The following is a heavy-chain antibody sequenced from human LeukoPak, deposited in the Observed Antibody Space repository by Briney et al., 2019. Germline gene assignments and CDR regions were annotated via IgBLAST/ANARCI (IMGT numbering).Heavy chain of an antibody. J-gene: IGHJ4*02. V-gene: IGHV1-46*02. D-gene: IGHD4-17*01. CDR3: ARSTVTLIDY. CDR2: INPSGGCT. Sequence: ASVKVSCKASGYTFNSYYMHLGRQAPGQGLEWMGIINPSGGCTSYAQNFHGRVTMTRDTSTSTVYMELSSLRSEDTAVYYCARSTVTLIDYWGQGTLVTVSS. CDR1: GYTFNSYY.